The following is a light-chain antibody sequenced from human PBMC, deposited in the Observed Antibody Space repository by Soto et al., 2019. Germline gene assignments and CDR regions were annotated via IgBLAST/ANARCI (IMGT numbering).Light chain of an antibody. CDR2: DVS. J-gene: IGLJ1*01. CDR3: CSFAGSYTPVYV. CDR1: SSDVGGYNY. Sequence: QSALTQPRSVSGSHGQSVTISCTGTSSDVGGYNYVSWYQQHPGKAPKLMIYDVSKRPSGVPDRFSGSKSGNTASLTISGLQAEDEADYYCCSFAGSYTPVYVFGTGTKVTVL. V-gene: IGLV2-11*01.